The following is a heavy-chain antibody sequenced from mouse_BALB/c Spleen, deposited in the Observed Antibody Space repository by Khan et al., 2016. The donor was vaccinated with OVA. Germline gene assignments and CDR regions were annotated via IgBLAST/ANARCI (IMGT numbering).Heavy chain of an antibody. J-gene: IGHJ2*01. Sequence: EVELVESGGGLVQPGGSRKLSCVASGFTFSNFGMHWVRQAPEKGLEWVAYISGDSSTIYYTDTVKGRFTISRDNPKNTLFLQLTSLGSDDMAMCYCARSFFYGYYFDQWGQGTTLTVSS. CDR3: ARSFFYGYYFDQ. CDR1: GFTFSNFG. CDR2: ISGDSSTI. V-gene: IGHV5-17*02. D-gene: IGHD1-1*01.